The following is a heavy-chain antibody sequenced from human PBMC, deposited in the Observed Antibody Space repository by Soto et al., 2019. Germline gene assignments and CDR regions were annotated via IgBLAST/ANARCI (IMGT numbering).Heavy chain of an antibody. V-gene: IGHV4-59*08. Sequence: SSETLSLTCTVSGGSIGSYYWSWIRQPPGKGLEWIGYIYYSGSTNYNPSLKSRVTISVDTSKNQFSLKLSSVAAADTVVYYCARLAGPNYYGSGSYRANFDYWGQGTLVTVSS. J-gene: IGHJ4*02. D-gene: IGHD3-10*01. CDR3: ARLAGPNYYGSGSYRANFDY. CDR2: IYYSGST. CDR1: GGSIGSYY.